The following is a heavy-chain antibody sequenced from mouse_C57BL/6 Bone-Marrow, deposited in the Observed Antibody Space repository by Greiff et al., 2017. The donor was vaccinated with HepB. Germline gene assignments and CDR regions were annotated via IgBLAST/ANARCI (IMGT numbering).Heavy chain of an antibody. J-gene: IGHJ1*03. CDR2: ISSGGDYI. D-gene: IGHD2-4*01. V-gene: IGHV5-9-1*02. CDR3: TRDGDDYDDGWYFDV. CDR1: GFTFSSYA. Sequence: EVNVVESGEGLVKPGGSLKLSCAASGFTFSSYAMSWVRQTPEKRLEWVAYISSGGDYIYYADTVKGRFTISRDNARNTLYLQMSSLKSEDTAMYYCTRDGDDYDDGWYFDVWGTGTTVTVSS.